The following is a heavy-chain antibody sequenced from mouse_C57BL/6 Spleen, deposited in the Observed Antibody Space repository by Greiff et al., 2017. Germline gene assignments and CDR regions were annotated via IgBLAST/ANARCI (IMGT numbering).Heavy chain of an antibody. V-gene: IGHV14-1*01. CDR2: IDPEDGDT. D-gene: IGHD2-2*01. CDR1: GFNIKDYY. Sequence: EVQLQQSGAELVRPGASVKLSCTASGFNIKDYYMHWVKQRPEQGLEWIGRIDPEDGDTEYAPKFQGKATMTADTSSNTAYLQLSSLTSEDTAVYYCTVRYGYDGGYYWYFDVWGTGTTVTVSS. CDR3: TVRYGYDGGYYWYFDV. J-gene: IGHJ1*03.